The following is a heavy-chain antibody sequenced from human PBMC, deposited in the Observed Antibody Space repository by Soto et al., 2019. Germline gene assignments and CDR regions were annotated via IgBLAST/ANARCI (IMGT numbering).Heavy chain of an antibody. Sequence: GGSLRLSCSASGFTFSNYDMVWVRQAPGKGLEYISAITSHGHITYYADSVKGRFTISRDNAKNTLYLQMISLRAEDTAVYYCARPPNYYDSRGYYGYWGQGTLVTVSS. CDR3: ARPPNYYDSRGYYGY. D-gene: IGHD3-22*01. CDR2: ITSHGHIT. J-gene: IGHJ4*02. CDR1: GFTFSNYD. V-gene: IGHV3-64*04.